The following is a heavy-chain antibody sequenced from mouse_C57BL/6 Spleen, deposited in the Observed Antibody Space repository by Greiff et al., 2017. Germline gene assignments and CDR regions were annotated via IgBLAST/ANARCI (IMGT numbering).Heavy chain of an antibody. D-gene: IGHD2-1*01. CDR2: IYPGDGDT. V-gene: IGHV1-82*01. Sequence: VQLVESGPELVKPGASVKISCKASGYAFSSSWMNWVKQRPGKGLEWIGRIYPGDGDTNYNGKFKGKATLTADKSSSTAYMQLSSLTSEDSAVYFCARSAYGNFDYWGQGTTLTVSS. CDR3: ARSAYGNFDY. CDR1: GYAFSSSW. J-gene: IGHJ2*01.